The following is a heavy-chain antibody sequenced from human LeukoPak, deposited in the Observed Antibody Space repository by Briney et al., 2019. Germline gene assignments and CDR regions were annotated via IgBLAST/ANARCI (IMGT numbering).Heavy chain of an antibody. Sequence: PGGSLRLSCAASGFTFSSYEMNWVRQAPGKGLEWVSYISSSGSTIYYADSVKGRFTISRDNAKNSLYLQMNSLRAEDTAVYYCATWGYYDSSGYFPDFDYWGQGTLVTVSS. CDR1: GFTFSSYE. CDR2: ISSSGSTI. D-gene: IGHD3-22*01. J-gene: IGHJ4*02. CDR3: ATWGYYDSSGYFPDFDY. V-gene: IGHV3-48*03.